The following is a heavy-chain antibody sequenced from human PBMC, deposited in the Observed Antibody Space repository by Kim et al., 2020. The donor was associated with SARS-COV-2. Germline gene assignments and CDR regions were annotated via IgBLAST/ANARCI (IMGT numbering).Heavy chain of an antibody. V-gene: IGHV1-69*13. Sequence: SVKVSCKASGGTFSSYAISWVRQAPGQGLEWMGGIIPIFGTANYAQKFQGRVTITADESTSTAYMELSSLRSEDTAVYYCARDGGILWWAEDYGMDVWGQGTTVTVSS. CDR2: IIPIFGTA. CDR3: ARDGGILWWAEDYGMDV. D-gene: IGHD2-21*01. J-gene: IGHJ6*02. CDR1: GGTFSSYA.